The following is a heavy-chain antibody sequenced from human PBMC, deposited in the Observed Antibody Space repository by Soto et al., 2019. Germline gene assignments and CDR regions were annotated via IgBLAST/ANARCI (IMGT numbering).Heavy chain of an antibody. J-gene: IGHJ4*02. CDR2: INPTSGGT. CDR1: GYTFTGNY. D-gene: IGHD2-2*01. Sequence: QVQLVQSGAEVKKPGASVKVSCKASGYTFTGNYMHWVRQAPGQGLEWMALINPTSGGTNYAQKLQGRVTVPWDMSISTGYRDLSRLSSDDMAIYYCERGYRSSIRCSGYFDPWGQGPLVTVSS. V-gene: IGHV1-2*02. CDR3: ERGYRSSIRCSGYFDP.